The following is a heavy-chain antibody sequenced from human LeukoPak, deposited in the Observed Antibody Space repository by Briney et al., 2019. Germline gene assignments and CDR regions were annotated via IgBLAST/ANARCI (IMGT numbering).Heavy chain of an antibody. D-gene: IGHD6-19*01. CDR3: AKDIAVSDSYFDY. CDR1: GFAFSNNG. CDR2: IRYDAANQ. J-gene: IGHJ4*02. Sequence: PGGSLRLSCGASGFAFSNNGMHWVRQAPGKGLEWVAFIRYDAANQYYADSVKGRFTISRDNSKNTLYLQMDGLRSEDTAIYHCAKDIAVSDSYFDYWGQGTLVTVSS. V-gene: IGHV3-30*02.